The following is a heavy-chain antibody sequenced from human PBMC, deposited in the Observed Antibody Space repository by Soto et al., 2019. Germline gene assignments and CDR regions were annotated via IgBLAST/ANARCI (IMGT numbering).Heavy chain of an antibody. Sequence: PSETLSLTCTVSGGSVTNSSYYWGWIRQSPGKGLEWIGSVYYRGRSYSKSSVKSRVTISVDTSKNRFSLSLNSVTASDKAVYFCVSQRTTVPTQAYFDYWGPGALVTVPQ. V-gene: IGHV4-39*01. CDR2: VYYRGRS. D-gene: IGHD4-17*01. J-gene: IGHJ4*02. CDR1: GGSVTNSSYY. CDR3: VSQRTTVPTQAYFDY.